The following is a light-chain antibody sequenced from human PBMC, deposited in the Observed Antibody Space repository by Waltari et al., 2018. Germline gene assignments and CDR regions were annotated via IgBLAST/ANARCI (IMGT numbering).Light chain of an antibody. V-gene: IGLV1-40*01. CDR3: QSYDPSLSVV. CDR1: GSNIGAGYD. CDR2: GVN. J-gene: IGLJ2*01. Sequence: QSVLTPPPSVSGAPGPRVSISCTGSGSNIGAGYDVHWYQQLPGKAPKLIIYGVNTRPLGVPDRFSGSLSGTSAYLAIAGLQADDEADYYCQSYDPSLSVVFGGGTRLTVL.